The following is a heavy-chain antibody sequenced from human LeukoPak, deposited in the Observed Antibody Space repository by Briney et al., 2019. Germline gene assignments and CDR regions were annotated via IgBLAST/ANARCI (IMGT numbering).Heavy chain of an antibody. J-gene: IGHJ4*01. V-gene: IGHV1-3*01. Sequence: ASVKVSCKASGYTFTGYAMHWVRQAPGQRLEWMGWINVANGNTKYSRRFQGRVTIARDTSASTAYMELSSLRSEDSAVYYCARDPDYYESSGYYTEYFDHWGQGTLVTVSS. CDR1: GYTFTGYA. CDR2: INVANGNT. CDR3: ARDPDYYESSGYYTEYFDH. D-gene: IGHD3-22*01.